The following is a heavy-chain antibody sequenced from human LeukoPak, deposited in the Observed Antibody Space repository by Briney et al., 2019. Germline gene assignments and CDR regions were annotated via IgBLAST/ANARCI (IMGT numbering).Heavy chain of an antibody. CDR1: GGSFSGYY. J-gene: IGHJ4*02. V-gene: IGHV4-34*01. D-gene: IGHD3-22*01. Sequence: SETLSLTCAVYGGSFSGYYWSWIRQPPGKGLEWIGEINHSGSTNYNPSLKSRVTISVDTSKNQFSLKLSSVTAADTAVSYCARPPYYYDSSGQDWGQGTLVTVSS. CDR3: ARPPYYYDSSGQD. CDR2: INHSGST.